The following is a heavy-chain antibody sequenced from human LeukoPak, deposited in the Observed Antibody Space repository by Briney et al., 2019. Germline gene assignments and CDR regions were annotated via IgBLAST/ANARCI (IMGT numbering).Heavy chain of an antibody. CDR3: AKLLFIIDGTFDY. V-gene: IGHV3-23*01. J-gene: IGHJ4*02. D-gene: IGHD3-9*01. CDR2: ISGSGGST. Sequence: GGSLRLSCAASGFTFSSYAMSWVRQAPGKGLEWVSAISGSGGSTYYADSVKGRFTISRGNSKNTLYLQMNSLRAEDTAVYYCAKLLFIIDGTFDYWGQGTLVTVSS. CDR1: GFTFSSYA.